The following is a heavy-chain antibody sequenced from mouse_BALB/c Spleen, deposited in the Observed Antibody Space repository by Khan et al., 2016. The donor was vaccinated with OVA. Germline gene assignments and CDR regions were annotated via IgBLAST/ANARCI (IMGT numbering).Heavy chain of an antibody. J-gene: IGHJ3*01. CDR2: ISTYYGDA. D-gene: IGHD1-1*01. CDR3: KRGGGGNRFAY. Sequence: QIQLVQSGAELVRPGVSVKISCKGSGYTFTDFTMHWVKQSHAKSLEWIGVISTYYGDATYNQKFKGKATMTVDKASSTAYLELARLTSEDSAILFVKRGGGGNRFAYWGQGTLVTVSA. V-gene: IGHV1S137*01. CDR1: GYTFTDFT.